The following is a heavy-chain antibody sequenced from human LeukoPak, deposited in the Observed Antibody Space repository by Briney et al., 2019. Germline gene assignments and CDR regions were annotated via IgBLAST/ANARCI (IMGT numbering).Heavy chain of an antibody. CDR3: AKGFDYYYDSSQYYYGMDV. V-gene: IGHV3-30*18. CDR1: GFTFSSYG. CDR2: ISYDGSNA. J-gene: IGHJ6*02. D-gene: IGHD3-22*01. Sequence: GGSLRLSCAASGFTFSSYGMHWVRQAPGKGLERVALISYDGSNAYYAASVKGRFTISRDNSKNTVFLQMISLRAEDTAVYYCAKGFDYYYDSSQYYYGMDVWGQGTTVTVS.